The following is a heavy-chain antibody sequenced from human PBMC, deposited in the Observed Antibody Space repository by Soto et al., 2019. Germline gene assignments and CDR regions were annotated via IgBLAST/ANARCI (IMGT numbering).Heavy chain of an antibody. D-gene: IGHD3-22*01. CDR3: AKGPDGSGYYHNCLGS. V-gene: IGHV3-23*01. CDR1: GFSFSDYA. Sequence: GGSLRLSCAASGFSFSDYAMSWVRQAPGKGLEWVSSISRTGDSAYYADSVKGRFAISRDRSKNRLSLQMNSLRVEDTAVYYCAKGPDGSGYYHNCLGSWGQGTLVTVSS. J-gene: IGHJ5*01. CDR2: ISRTGDSA.